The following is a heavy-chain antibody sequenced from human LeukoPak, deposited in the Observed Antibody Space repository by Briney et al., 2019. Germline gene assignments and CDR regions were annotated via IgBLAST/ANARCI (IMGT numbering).Heavy chain of an antibody. CDR3: ARGADLYNSGADY. D-gene: IGHD3-10*01. J-gene: IGHJ4*02. V-gene: IGHV3-48*04. CDR2: ISSSSSTI. CDR1: GFTFSSYS. Sequence: PGGSLRLSCAASGFTFSSYSMNWVRQAPGKGLEWVSYISSSSSTIYYADSVKGRFTISRDNAKNTLYLQMNSLRAEDTAVYYCARGADLYNSGADYWGQGTLVTVSS.